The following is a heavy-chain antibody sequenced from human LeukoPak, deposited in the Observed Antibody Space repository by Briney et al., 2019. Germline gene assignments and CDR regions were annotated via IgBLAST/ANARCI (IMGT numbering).Heavy chain of an antibody. D-gene: IGHD6-13*01. Sequence: GGSLTLSCAPSGFTLSIYCMHWVPQAPGEGLVWVSRIDPDGSPTNYAHSVKGQFTTSRDHAKTMLYLQMNSRRAEDTVLYYGTRAQAGRAGLMDVWGRGTTVTVS. V-gene: IGHV3-74*01. CDR2: IDPDGSPT. J-gene: IGHJ6*02. CDR3: TRAQAGRAGLMDV. CDR1: GFTLSIYC.